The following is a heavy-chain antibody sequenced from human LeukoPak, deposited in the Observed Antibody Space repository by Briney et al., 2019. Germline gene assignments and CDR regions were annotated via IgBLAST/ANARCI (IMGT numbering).Heavy chain of an antibody. CDR3: ARDDSLVAAAGVYYYYGMDV. J-gene: IGHJ6*02. D-gene: IGHD6-13*01. V-gene: IGHV1-69*01. Sequence: PXXXTANYAQKFQGRVTITADESTSTAYMELSSLRSEDTAVYYCARDDSLVAAAGVYYYYGMDVWGQGTTVTVSS. CDR2: PXXXTA.